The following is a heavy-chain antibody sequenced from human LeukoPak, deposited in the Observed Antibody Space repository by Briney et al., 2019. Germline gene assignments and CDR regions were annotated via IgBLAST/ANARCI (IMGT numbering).Heavy chain of an antibody. Sequence: SETLSLTCTVSGGPIINYYWSWIRQSPGTPLEWIGYIYYSGSTHYNPYLKSRVAISVDTSKNQFSLKLSSVTAADTAVYYCARHGFVYASGGYYFDSWGQGTLVTVSS. D-gene: IGHD3-10*01. CDR1: GGPIINYY. CDR2: IYYSGST. J-gene: IGHJ4*02. V-gene: IGHV4-59*08. CDR3: ARHGFVYASGGYYFDS.